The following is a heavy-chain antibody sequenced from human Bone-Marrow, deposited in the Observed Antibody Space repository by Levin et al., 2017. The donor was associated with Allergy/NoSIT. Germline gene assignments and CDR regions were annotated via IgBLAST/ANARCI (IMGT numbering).Heavy chain of an antibody. CDR2: INYLGST. J-gene: IGHJ4*02. CDR3: AKETDSTGYYGFDS. Sequence: HSQTLSLTCTVSGGSTNSYFWNWIRQSPGKGLEWIGYINYLGSTNYNPSLQSRVSISRGTSKNQFSLNLRSVTAADTAVYFCAKETDSTGYYGFDSWGQGTLVTVSS. CDR1: GGSTNSYF. D-gene: IGHD3-22*01. V-gene: IGHV4-59*01.